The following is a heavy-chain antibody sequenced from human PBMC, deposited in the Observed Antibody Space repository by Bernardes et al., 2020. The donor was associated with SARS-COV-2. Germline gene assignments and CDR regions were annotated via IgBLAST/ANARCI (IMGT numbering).Heavy chain of an antibody. J-gene: IGHJ6*02. Sequence: GGSLSLSGAASGFTFSDYYMSWIRQAPGKGLEWVSYISSSGSTIYYADSVKGRFTISRDNAKNSLYLQMNSLRAEDTAVYYCARDFPLTKKARMDVWGQGTTVTVSS. CDR1: GFTFSDYY. D-gene: IGHD4-4*01. V-gene: IGHV3-11*01. CDR3: ARDFPLTKKARMDV. CDR2: ISSSGSTI.